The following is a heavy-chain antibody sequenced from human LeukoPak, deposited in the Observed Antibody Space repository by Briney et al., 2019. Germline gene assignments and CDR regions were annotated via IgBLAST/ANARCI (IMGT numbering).Heavy chain of an antibody. V-gene: IGHV3-21*01. CDR1: GFTFSTYS. D-gene: IGHD4/OR15-4a*01. Sequence: GGSLRLSCAASGFTFSTYSMNWVRQAPGKGLEWVSSISITSYMYYADSVKGRFTISRGNAKSSLYLQMNSLRAEDTAVYYCARWNSDYAPYGMDVWGQGTTVTVSS. CDR2: ISITSYM. CDR3: ARWNSDYAPYGMDV. J-gene: IGHJ6*02.